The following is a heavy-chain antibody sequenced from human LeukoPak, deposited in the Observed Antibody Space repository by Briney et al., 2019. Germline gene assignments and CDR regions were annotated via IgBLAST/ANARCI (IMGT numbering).Heavy chain of an antibody. CDR1: GFTVSSNY. J-gene: IGHJ4*02. D-gene: IGHD3-10*01. CDR2: IYSGGNT. V-gene: IGHV3-53*01. CDR3: ARVMTGAGIDN. Sequence: GGSLRLSCAASGFTVSSNYMSWVRQAPGKGLEWVSIIYSGGNTYYADSVKGRFTISRDNSKNTLYLQMNSLRAEDTAVYYCARVMTGAGIDNWGQGTLVTVSS.